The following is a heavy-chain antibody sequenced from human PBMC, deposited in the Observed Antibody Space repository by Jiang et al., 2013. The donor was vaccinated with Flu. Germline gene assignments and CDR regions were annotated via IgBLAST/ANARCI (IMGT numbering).Heavy chain of an antibody. J-gene: IGHJ6*03. V-gene: IGHV1-46*01. CDR2: IDPPGGRT. CDR3: AFRRADFWNGYWEDFYYMDV. CDR1: GHTFVRYY. D-gene: IGHD3-3*01. Sequence: SGAEVKQPGASVSVSCKASGHTFVRYYIHWVRQAPGQGLEWMGLIDPPGGRTDYAQKFQGRVTLSSDTSTSTVSMNLSSLRYEDTAVYYCAFRRADFWNGYWEDFYYMDVWGKGTAVTVTS.